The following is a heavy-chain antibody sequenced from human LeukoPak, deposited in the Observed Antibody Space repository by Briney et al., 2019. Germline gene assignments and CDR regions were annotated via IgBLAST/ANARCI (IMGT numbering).Heavy chain of an antibody. Sequence: PGGSLRLSCAASGFTFSSYSMNWVSQAPGKGLEWVSSISSSSSYIYYADSVEGRFTISRHNAKNSLYLQMNSQTSEDTSVYYCPIGVIVLVVAATHCDYWVQGTQVTVCS. J-gene: IGHJ4*02. V-gene: IGHV3-21*01. CDR2: ISSSSSYI. CDR3: PIGVIVLVVAATHCDY. D-gene: IGHD2-15*01. CDR1: GFTFSSYS.